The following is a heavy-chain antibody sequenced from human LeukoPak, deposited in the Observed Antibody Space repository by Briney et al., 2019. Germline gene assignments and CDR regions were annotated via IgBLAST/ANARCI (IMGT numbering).Heavy chain of an antibody. J-gene: IGHJ4*02. D-gene: IGHD4-17*01. CDR3: ARDRGYGDYGNYFDY. Sequence: SETLSLTCTVSGGSISSSSYYWGWIRQPPGKGLEWIGSIYYSGSTYYNPSLKSRVTISVDTSKNQFSLRLSSVTAADTAVYYCARDRGYGDYGNYFDYWGQGTLVTVSS. V-gene: IGHV4-39*07. CDR2: IYYSGST. CDR1: GGSISSSSYY.